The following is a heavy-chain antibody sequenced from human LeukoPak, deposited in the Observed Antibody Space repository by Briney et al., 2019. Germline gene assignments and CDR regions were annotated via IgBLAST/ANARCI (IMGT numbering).Heavy chain of an antibody. CDR3: ARGGLDSYDY. D-gene: IGHD5-12*01. Sequence: GGSLRLSRADSGFSLRDYEMNWVRQAPGKGLDWVSYISITSNTLHYADSVKGRFTISRDNTKNSLYLQMTRLRADDTAIYYCARGGLDSYDYWGQGTLATVSS. J-gene: IGHJ4*02. CDR2: ISITSNTL. V-gene: IGHV3-48*03. CDR1: GFSLRDYE.